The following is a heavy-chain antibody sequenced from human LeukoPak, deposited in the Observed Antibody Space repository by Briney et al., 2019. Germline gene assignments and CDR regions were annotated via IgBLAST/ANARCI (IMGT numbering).Heavy chain of an antibody. V-gene: IGHV5-51*01. CDR3: ARRTSLVRSTGNAFDM. D-gene: IGHD2-21*01. J-gene: IGHJ3*02. CDR2: IFPRDSDT. Sequence: GESLKISCKGSGFSFTNYWIGWVRQMPGKGLEWMGIIFPRDSDTRYSPSFQGQVIISSDKSINTAYLQWSKLKASDTAMYYCARRTSLVRSTGNAFDMWGQGTMVTVSS. CDR1: GFSFTNYW.